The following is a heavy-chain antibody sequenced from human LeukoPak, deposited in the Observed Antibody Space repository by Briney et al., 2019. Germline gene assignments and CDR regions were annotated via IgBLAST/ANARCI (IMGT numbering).Heavy chain of an antibody. Sequence: PGGSLRLSCAASGFTFSSYSMNWVRQAPGKGLEWVSSISSSSSYIYYADSVKGRFTISRDNAKNSLYLQMNSLRAEDTAVYYCAREVRGYSYGYGGDYYYMDVWGKGTTVTISS. CDR3: AREVRGYSYGYGGDYYYMDV. CDR1: GFTFSSYS. J-gene: IGHJ6*03. V-gene: IGHV3-21*01. D-gene: IGHD5-18*01. CDR2: ISSSSSYI.